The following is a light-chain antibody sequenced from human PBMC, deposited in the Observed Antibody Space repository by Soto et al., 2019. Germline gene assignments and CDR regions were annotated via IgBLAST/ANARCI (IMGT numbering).Light chain of an antibody. CDR3: SSYTSSSIDYV. Sequence: QSALTQPASVSGSPGQSITISCTGTSSDVGGYNYVSWYQQQPGKAPKLIIYEVSNRPSGVSNRFSGSKSGNTASLTISGLQAEDEADYYCSSYTSSSIDYVFGTGTKLTVL. V-gene: IGLV2-14*01. CDR1: SSDVGGYNY. J-gene: IGLJ1*01. CDR2: EVS.